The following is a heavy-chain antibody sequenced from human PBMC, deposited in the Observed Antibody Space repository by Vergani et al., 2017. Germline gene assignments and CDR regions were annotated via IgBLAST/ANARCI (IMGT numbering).Heavy chain of an antibody. D-gene: IGHD1-26*01. Sequence: QVQQVQSGAEVKKPGAPVKVSCKAPGYTFPGYYMPWVRQAPGHGLEWMAWINPNSGGTNSAQKFQGRVTMTRGTSISTAYMELSRLRSDDTAVYYWARLGSSCSGSYSQWGQGTLVSGSS. CDR1: GYTFPGYY. CDR2: INPNSGGT. CDR3: ARLGSSCSGSYSQ. V-gene: IGHV1-2*02. J-gene: IGHJ4*02.